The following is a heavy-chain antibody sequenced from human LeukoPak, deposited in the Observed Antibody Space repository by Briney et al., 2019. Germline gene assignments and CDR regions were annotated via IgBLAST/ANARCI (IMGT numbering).Heavy chain of an antibody. CDR3: ARDSSSWPGLFDY. CDR2: IYSGGST. V-gene: IGHV3-66*01. CDR1: GFTVSSNY. D-gene: IGHD6-13*01. Sequence: PGGSLRLSCAASGFTVSSNYMSWVRQAPGKGLEWVSVIYSGGSTYYADSVKGRFTISRDNSKNTLYLQMNSLRAEDTAVYYCARDSSSWPGLFDYWGQGTLVTVSS. J-gene: IGHJ4*02.